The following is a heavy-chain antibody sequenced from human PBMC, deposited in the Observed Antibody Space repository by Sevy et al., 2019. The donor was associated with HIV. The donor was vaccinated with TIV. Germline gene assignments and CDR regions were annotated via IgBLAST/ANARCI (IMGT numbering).Heavy chain of an antibody. D-gene: IGHD3-9*01. J-gene: IGHJ6*02. V-gene: IGHV3-30*18. CDR2: ISYDGRNK. Sequence: GGSLRLSCAVSGIIFTTSGMHRVRQAPGKGLEWVAVISYDGRNKFYGDSVKGRFTISRDNSKNILYLQMNSLRVEDTAVYYCAKDFTGYNGMDVWGQGTMVTVSS. CDR1: GIIFTTSG. CDR3: AKDFTGYNGMDV.